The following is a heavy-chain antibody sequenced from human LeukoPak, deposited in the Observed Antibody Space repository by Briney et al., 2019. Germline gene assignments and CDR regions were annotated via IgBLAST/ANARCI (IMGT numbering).Heavy chain of an antibody. D-gene: IGHD6-19*01. CDR3: ARDRGSSGWYEFDY. CDR2: IKQDGSEK. CDR1: GFTSSSYW. Sequence: GGSLRLSCAASGFTSSSYWMSWVRQARGKALEWVANIKQDGSEKYYVDSVKGRFTISRDNAKNSLYLQMNSLRAEDTAVYYCARDRGSSGWYEFDYWGQGTLVTVSS. J-gene: IGHJ4*02. V-gene: IGHV3-7*01.